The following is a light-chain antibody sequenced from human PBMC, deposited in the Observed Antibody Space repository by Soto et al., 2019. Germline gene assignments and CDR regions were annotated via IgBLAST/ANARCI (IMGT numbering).Light chain of an antibody. CDR2: DVN. Sequence: QSVLAQPRSVSGSPGQSFTISCTGTSSDVGSYKYVSWYQHHPGKAPKLMIFDVNKRPSGVPDRFSGSNSGNAASLTISGLQPEDEADYFCCSFVDSDTVLFGGGTQLTVL. CDR1: SSDVGSYKY. CDR3: CSFVDSDTVL. J-gene: IGLJ3*02. V-gene: IGLV2-11*01.